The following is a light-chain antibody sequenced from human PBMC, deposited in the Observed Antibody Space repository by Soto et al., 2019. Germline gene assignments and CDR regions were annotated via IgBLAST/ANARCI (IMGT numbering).Light chain of an antibody. CDR3: AAWDASLNGYV. CDR1: GSNIGSNT. J-gene: IGLJ1*01. V-gene: IGLV1-44*01. CDR2: SNN. Sequence: QSMLTPKPSASATPCQRIHISCSGRGSNIGSNTVNWYQQLPGTAPKLLIYSNNQRPSGVPDRFSGSKSGTSASLAISGLQSEDEADYYCAAWDASLNGYVFGTGTKVTVL.